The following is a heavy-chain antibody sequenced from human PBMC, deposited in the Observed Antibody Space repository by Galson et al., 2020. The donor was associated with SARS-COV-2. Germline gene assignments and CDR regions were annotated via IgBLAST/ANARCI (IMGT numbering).Heavy chain of an antibody. CDR3: AKDTAGYDDYGDAFDI. D-gene: IGHD4-17*01. CDR1: GITFSGYA. Sequence: GGSLRLSCAAPGITFSGYAMSWVRKAPGKGLKWESAISGSGGSTYYADSVKGRFTISRDNSKNTLYLQMNSLRAEDTAVYYCAKDTAGYDDYGDAFDIWGQGTMVTVSS. CDR2: ISGSGGST. V-gene: IGHV3-23*01. J-gene: IGHJ3*02.